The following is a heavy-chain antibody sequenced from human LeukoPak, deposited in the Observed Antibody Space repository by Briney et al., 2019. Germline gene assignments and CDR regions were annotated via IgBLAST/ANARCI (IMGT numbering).Heavy chain of an antibody. CDR2: VDPNSGDT. J-gene: IGHJ5*01. CDR1: GYTFTDYY. CDR3: ARASGSYWWFDS. Sequence: ASVKVSCKASGYTFTDYYLHWVRQTPGQGLEWMGCVDPNSGDTNYAQKFQGSVTMTRDTPISTAYTELNRLRSDDTAVYYCARASGSYWWFDSWGQGTLVTVSS. D-gene: IGHD1-26*01. V-gene: IGHV1-2*02.